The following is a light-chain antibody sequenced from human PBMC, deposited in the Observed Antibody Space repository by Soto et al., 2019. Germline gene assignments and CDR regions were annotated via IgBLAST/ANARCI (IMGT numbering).Light chain of an antibody. CDR3: SSYTSSSLTV. CDR1: SSDVGGYNY. CDR2: DVS. Sequence: QPVLTQPASVSVSPGQSITISCTGTSSDVGGYNYVSWYQQHPGKAPKLMIYDVSNRPSGVSNRFSGSKSGNTASLTISGLQAEDEADYYCSSYTSSSLTVFGTGTKVTVL. J-gene: IGLJ1*01. V-gene: IGLV2-14*01.